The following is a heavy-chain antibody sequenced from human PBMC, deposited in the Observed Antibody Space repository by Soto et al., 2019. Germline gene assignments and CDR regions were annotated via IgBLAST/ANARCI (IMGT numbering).Heavy chain of an antibody. V-gene: IGHV1-2*04. CDR1: GYTFTDYY. Sequence: ASVKVSCKASGYTFTDYYIHWVRQAPGQGLEWMGWINPNSDTGDTNYAKNFQCWDTMTSDTSITRAYMELSSLESDDTAVYYCARGPRKPLWVGYFDYWGQGAVVTVSS. J-gene: IGHJ4*02. D-gene: IGHD3-10*01. CDR3: ARGPRKPLWVGYFDY. CDR2: INPNSDTGDT.